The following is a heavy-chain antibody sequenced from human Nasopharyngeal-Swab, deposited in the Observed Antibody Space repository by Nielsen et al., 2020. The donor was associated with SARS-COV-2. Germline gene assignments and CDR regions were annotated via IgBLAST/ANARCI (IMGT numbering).Heavy chain of an antibody. J-gene: IGHJ6*02. CDR3: ARGRGYFYYYAMDV. CDR2: INTGNGNT. Sequence: ASVKVSCKASGYTLTSYSMHWVRQAPGQGLEWMGWINTGNGNTKYSQKFQGRVTITRDTSATTSYMELSSLTSEDTAVYYCARGRGYFYYYAMDVRGQGTTVTVSS. V-gene: IGHV1-3*04. CDR1: GYTLTSYS.